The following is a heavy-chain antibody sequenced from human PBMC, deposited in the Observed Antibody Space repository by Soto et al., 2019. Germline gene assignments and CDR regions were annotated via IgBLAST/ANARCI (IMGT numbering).Heavy chain of an antibody. CDR2: VSPDRGGT. J-gene: IGHJ4*02. V-gene: IGHV1-2*02. Sequence: QVQLVQSGAEVKKPGASVKVSCKASGYTFTAYYVHWIRQAPGQGLEWMGYVSPDRGGTIYAQNFQGRITMTRDTSINTAYMELSRLPSDDTALYYCARVEGSAASAGDWGQGTLVTVSS. D-gene: IGHD3-10*01. CDR3: ARVEGSAASAGD. CDR1: GYTFTAYY.